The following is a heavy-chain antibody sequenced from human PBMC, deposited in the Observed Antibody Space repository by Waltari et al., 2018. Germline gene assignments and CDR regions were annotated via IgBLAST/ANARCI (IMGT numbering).Heavy chain of an antibody. CDR3: ARLAAAGLYYFDY. D-gene: IGHD6-13*01. V-gene: IGHV4-39*01. Sequence: QVQLQESGPGLVKPSETLSLTCTVSGGSISSYYWSWIRQPPGKGLEWIGSIDYSGSTYYNPSLKSRVTISVDTSKNQFSLKLSSVTAADTAVYYCARLAAAGLYYFDYWGQGTLVTVSS. CDR2: IDYSGST. CDR1: GGSISSYY. J-gene: IGHJ4*02.